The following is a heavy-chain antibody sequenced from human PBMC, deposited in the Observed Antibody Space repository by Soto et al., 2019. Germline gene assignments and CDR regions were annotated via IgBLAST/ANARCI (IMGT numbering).Heavy chain of an antibody. CDR1: GYTFTSYG. Sequence: SVKVSCKASGYTFTSYGISWVRQAPGQGLEWLGWISNYNGNTNYAQNVQGRVTMTTDTSATTTYMELRSLRFDDTAVYYCARGPRYCSSSICFSGVTWFDPWGQGTLVTVSS. V-gene: IGHV1-18*01. CDR3: ARGPRYCSSSICFSGVTWFDP. J-gene: IGHJ5*02. CDR2: ISNYNGNT. D-gene: IGHD2-2*01.